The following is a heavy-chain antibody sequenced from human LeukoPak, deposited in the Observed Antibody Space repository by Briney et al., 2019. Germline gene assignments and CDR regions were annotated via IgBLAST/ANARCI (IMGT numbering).Heavy chain of an antibody. V-gene: IGHV4-34*01. D-gene: IGHD6-6*01. CDR3: ARGRRAARSFDY. Sequence: SETLSLTCAVHGGSFSGYYWSWIRQPPGKGLEWIGEINHSGSTNYNPSLKSRVTISVDTSKNQFSLKLSSVTAADTAVYYCARGRRAARSFDYWAREPWSPSPQ. J-gene: IGHJ4*02. CDR2: INHSGST. CDR1: GGSFSGYY.